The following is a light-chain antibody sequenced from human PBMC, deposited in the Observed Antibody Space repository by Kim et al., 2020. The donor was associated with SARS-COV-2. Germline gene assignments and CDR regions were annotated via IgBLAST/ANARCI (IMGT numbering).Light chain of an antibody. CDR3: QQLNSYPPGLT. CDR2: AAS. V-gene: IGKV1-9*01. CDR1: QGISSY. Sequence: DIQLTQSPSFLSASVGDRVTITCRASQGISSYLAWYQQKPGKAPKLLIYAASTLQSGVPSRLSGSGSGTEFTLTISSLQPEDFATYYCQQLNSYPPGLTFGGGTKVDIK. J-gene: IGKJ4*01.